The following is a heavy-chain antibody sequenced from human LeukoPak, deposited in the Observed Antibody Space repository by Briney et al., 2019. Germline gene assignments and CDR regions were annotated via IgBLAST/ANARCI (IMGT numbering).Heavy chain of an antibody. D-gene: IGHD3-10*01. V-gene: IGHV3-23*01. CDR3: AKSRGDPPGDWFDP. J-gene: IGHJ5*02. Sequence: AGCLRLSRAASGFTFSNFAMNWVRQAPGRGLEWVSGVSSGSINTYYADSVKGRFTISRDNSKNILYLEMNSLRIDDTAVYYCAKSRGDPPGDWFDPWGQGTLVSVST. CDR2: VSSGSINT. CDR1: GFTFSNFA.